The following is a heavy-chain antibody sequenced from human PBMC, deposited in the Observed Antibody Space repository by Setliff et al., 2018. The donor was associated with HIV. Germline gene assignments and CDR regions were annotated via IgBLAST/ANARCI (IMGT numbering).Heavy chain of an antibody. J-gene: IGHJ4*02. D-gene: IGHD6-19*01. CDR3: ARGSGAVAGIPFRY. CDR1: GGSFTGYD. CDR2: MNHRGRT. Sequence: PSETLSLTCAVYGGSFTGYDWTWIRQPPRKGLEWIGEMNHRGRTNYNPSLRSRVTISVDTSKNQFSLKLSSVTAADTAVYYCARGSGAVAGIPFRYWGQGTQVTVSS. V-gene: IGHV4-34*01.